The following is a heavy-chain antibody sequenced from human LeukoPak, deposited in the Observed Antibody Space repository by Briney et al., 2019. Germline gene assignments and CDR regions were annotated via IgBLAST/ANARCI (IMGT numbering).Heavy chain of an antibody. Sequence: ASVKVSCKASGLAFTRYDFNWVRQAPGQGLEWMGWINPNSGGTNYAQKFQGWVTMTRDTSISTAYMELSRLRSDDTAVYYCARESGYSGYDYDYWGQGTLVTVSS. CDR3: ARESGYSGYDYDY. CDR1: GLAFTRYD. V-gene: IGHV1-2*04. D-gene: IGHD5-12*01. CDR2: INPNSGGT. J-gene: IGHJ4*02.